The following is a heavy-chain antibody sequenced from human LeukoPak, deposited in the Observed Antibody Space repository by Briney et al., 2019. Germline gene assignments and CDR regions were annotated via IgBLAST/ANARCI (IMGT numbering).Heavy chain of an antibody. J-gene: IGHJ4*02. Sequence: ASVKVSCKASGYTFSDYYINWVRQAPGQGLEWMGWINPYTGDTHYAENFQGRVTMTRDTSLTTAYMELTGLRSDDTAFYFCARAARYHDWLSPSDYWGQGTLVTVSS. CDR1: GYTFSDYY. CDR2: INPYTGDT. D-gene: IGHD3-9*01. CDR3: ARAARYHDWLSPSDY. V-gene: IGHV1-2*02.